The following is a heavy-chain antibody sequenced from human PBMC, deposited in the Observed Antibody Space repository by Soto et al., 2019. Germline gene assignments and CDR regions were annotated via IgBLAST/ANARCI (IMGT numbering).Heavy chain of an antibody. CDR3: ARGWFGEFMSYFDY. CDR1: GFTFTSYA. D-gene: IGHD3-10*01. CDR2: ISAYNDNT. Sequence: EASVKVSCEASGFTFTSYAISWVRQAPGQGLEWMGWISAYNDNTNYAQKLQGRVTMTTDTSTSTAYMELRSLRSDDTAVYYCARGWFGEFMSYFDYWGQGTLVTVSS. V-gene: IGHV1-18*01. J-gene: IGHJ4*02.